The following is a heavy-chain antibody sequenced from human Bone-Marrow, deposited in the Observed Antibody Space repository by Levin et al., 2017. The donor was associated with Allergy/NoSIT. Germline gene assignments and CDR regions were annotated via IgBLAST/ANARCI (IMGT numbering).Heavy chain of an antibody. D-gene: IGHD2/OR15-2a*01. Sequence: ASVKVSCKASGYTFSSHGISWVRQAPGQGLEWMGWISTFNGNTKYAQKWQGRVTMTTDTSTNTAYMELRSLRADDTAVYYCARDLVTDYYFYYGMDVWDQGTTVTVSS. CDR2: ISTFNGNT. J-gene: IGHJ6*02. CDR3: ARDLVTDYYFYYGMDV. CDR1: GYTFSSHG. V-gene: IGHV1-18*01.